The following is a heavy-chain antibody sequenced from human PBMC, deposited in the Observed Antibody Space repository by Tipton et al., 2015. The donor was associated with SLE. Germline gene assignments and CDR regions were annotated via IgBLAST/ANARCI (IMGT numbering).Heavy chain of an antibody. Sequence: LRLSCTVSGGSISSYYWSWIRQPPGKGLEWIGYIYYSGSTNYNPSLKSRVTISVDTSKNQFSLKLSSVTAADTAVYYCARSESHFDLWSRGTLVTVSS. CDR2: IYYSGST. V-gene: IGHV4-59*01. CDR1: GGSISSYY. J-gene: IGHJ2*01. CDR3: ARSESHFDL.